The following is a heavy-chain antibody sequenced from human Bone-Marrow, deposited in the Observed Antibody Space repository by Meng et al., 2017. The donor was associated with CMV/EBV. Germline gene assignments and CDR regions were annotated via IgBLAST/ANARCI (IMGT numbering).Heavy chain of an antibody. CDR1: AFPINTDYY. V-gene: IGHV4-38-2*02. CDR3: ARTLSSLWNDAFDI. Sequence: SETLSLTCTVSAFPINTDYYWGWIRQSPGKGLEWLGNIYYSGGTFYNPSLKSRVAISIDTSKNQFSLRLTSVTAADTAVYYCARTLSSLWNDAFDICGQGTMVTVSS. J-gene: IGHJ3*02. CDR2: IYYSGGT. D-gene: IGHD6-19*01.